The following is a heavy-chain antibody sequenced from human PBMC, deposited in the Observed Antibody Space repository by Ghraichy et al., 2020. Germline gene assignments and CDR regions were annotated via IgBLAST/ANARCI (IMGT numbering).Heavy chain of an antibody. CDR3: ASSPVTTYGTALDY. Sequence: GGSLRLSCAASGFTFSNYDMHWVRQAPGKGLEWVGLIRFDGSNEHYADSVQGRFTISRDNSKNTLYLQMNSLRAEDTAVYYCASSPVTTYGTALDYWGQGTLVTVSS. CDR2: IRFDGSNE. J-gene: IGHJ4*02. V-gene: IGHV3-30*02. CDR1: GFTFSNYD. D-gene: IGHD4-17*01.